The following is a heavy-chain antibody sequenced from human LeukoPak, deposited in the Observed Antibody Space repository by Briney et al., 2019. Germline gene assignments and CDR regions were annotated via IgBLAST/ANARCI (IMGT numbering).Heavy chain of an antibody. CDR3: ARVGAYGDYYPGDY. J-gene: IGHJ4*02. CDR1: GYTFNSYG. D-gene: IGHD4-17*01. Sequence: EASVKVSCKASGYTFNSYGISWVRQAPGQGLEWMGWISVYNGDTNYAQKVQGRVTMTTDTSTSTAYMELRSLRSDDTAVYYCARVGAYGDYYPGDYWGQGTLVTVSS. V-gene: IGHV1-18*01. CDR2: ISVYNGDT.